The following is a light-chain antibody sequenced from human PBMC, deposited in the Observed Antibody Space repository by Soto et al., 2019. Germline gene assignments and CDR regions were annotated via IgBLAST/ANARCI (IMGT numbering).Light chain of an antibody. V-gene: IGKV1-39*01. CDR1: QSISSY. CDR2: AAS. Sequence: DIQMTQSPSSLSASVGDRVTITCRASQSISSYLNWYQQKPGKAPKLLIYAASSLQSGVPSRFSGSGSGTDFTLTISSLHPEDFATYYCQQSYSNPRVTFGQGTRLEIK. CDR3: QQSYSNPRVT. J-gene: IGKJ5*01.